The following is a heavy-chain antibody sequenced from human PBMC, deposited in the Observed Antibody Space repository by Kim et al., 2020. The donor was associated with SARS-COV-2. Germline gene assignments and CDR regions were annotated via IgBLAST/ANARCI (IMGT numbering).Heavy chain of an antibody. CDR2: LDPDGRTS. Sequence: GGSLRLSCGASGFTFSSYWMHWVRQVSGEGLVWVSRLDPDGRTSAYAYSVKVRFTISSDNDENTEYLQLQSMSAEDTAIYDCTRRGYTGKYSLCGMWGQG. V-gene: IGHV3-74*01. CDR3: TRRGYTGKYSLCGM. CDR1: GFTFSSYW. D-gene: IGHD5-12*01. J-gene: IGHJ1*01.